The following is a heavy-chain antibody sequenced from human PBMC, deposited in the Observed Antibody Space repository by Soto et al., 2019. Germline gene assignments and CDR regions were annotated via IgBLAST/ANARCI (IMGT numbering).Heavy chain of an antibody. V-gene: IGHV6-1*01. D-gene: IGHD6-13*01. J-gene: IGHJ6*02. CDR3: ASSSSWRNGFGMDV. CDR2: TYYRSKWYN. Sequence: PSQTLSLPCAISGDSVSSNSAAWNWIRQSPSRGLEWLGRTYYRSKWYNDYAVSVKSRITINPDTSKNQFSLQLNSVTPEDTAVYYCASSSSWRNGFGMDVWGQGTTVTVSS. CDR1: GDSVSSNSAA.